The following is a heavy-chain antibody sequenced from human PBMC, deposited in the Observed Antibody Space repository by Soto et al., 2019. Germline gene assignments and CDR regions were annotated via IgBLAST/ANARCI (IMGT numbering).Heavy chain of an antibody. D-gene: IGHD3-10*01. CDR2: ISGSGGNT. J-gene: IGHJ4*02. V-gene: IGHV3-23*01. Sequence: EVQLLESGGGLVQPGGSLRLSCAASGFTFSSYAMNWVRQAPGKGLEWVSAISGSGGNTYYADSVKGRFTISRDNAKNTMYLQMTSLRAEHTAVYDCAKETMVRGGHFDYWGQGTLVTFSS. CDR3: AKETMVRGGHFDY. CDR1: GFTFSSYA.